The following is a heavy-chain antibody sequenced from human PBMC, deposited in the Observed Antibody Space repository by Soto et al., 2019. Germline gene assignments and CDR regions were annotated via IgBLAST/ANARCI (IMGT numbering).Heavy chain of an antibody. CDR2: INPGNGDT. J-gene: IGHJ6*02. CDR1: GYSFTKYG. D-gene: IGHD2-2*01. V-gene: IGHV1-3*01. CDR3: ARTDCSSTNCYNYYYYGMDV. Sequence: QVQLVQSGTEVKKPGASVKVSCKTSGYSFTKYGLHWVRQAPGQRLEWMGWINPGNGDTKYSQKFQGRVTITRDTSATTAYMELSSLRSEDSAVFYCARTDCSSTNCYNYYYYGMDVWGQGTTVTVSS.